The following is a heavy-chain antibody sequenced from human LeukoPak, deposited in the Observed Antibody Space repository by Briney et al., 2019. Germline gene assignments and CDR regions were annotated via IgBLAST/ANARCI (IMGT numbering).Heavy chain of an antibody. Sequence: ASVKVSCKASGYTFTSYGISWVRQAPGQGLEWMGGIIPIFGTANYAQKFQGRVTITTDESTSTAYMELSSLRSEDTGVSYCARGRGTYYDILTGYFYWFDPWGQGTLVTVSS. D-gene: IGHD3-9*01. CDR3: ARGRGTYYDILTGYFYWFDP. CDR1: GYTFTSYG. CDR2: IIPIFGTA. V-gene: IGHV1-69*05. J-gene: IGHJ5*02.